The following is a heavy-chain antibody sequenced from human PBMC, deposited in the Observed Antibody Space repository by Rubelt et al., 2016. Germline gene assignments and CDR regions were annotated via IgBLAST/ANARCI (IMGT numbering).Heavy chain of an antibody. D-gene: IGHD2-2*01. CDR2: VIYSGST. CDR1: GGSISSSVYY. J-gene: IGHJ4*02. V-gene: IGHV4-39*01. CDR3: ARRPAGLYQPMDH. Sequence: QLQLQESGPGLVKPSETLSLTCTVSGGSISSSVYYWGWIRQPPGKGLEWIGSVIYSGSTYYNPSLKSRLTISVDTSKSQFSLKLGAGTAAETAVYDCARRPAGLYQPMDHWGQGTLVTVSS.